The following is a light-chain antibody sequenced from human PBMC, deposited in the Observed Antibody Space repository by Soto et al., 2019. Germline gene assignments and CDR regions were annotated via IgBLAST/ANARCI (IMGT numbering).Light chain of an antibody. Sequence: QSVLTQPASVSGSPGQSITISCTGTSSDVGSYNYVSWYQQHPGKAPKVMIYDVSNRPSGVSYRFSGSKSGNTASLTISGLQAEDEADYYCSSYTTSGTYVFGTGTKVT. V-gene: IGLV2-14*01. CDR1: SSDVGSYNY. CDR2: DVS. J-gene: IGLJ1*01. CDR3: SSYTTSGTYV.